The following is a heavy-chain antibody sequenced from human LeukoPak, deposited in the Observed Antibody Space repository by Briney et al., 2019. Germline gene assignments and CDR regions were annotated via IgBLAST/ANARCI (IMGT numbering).Heavy chain of an antibody. Sequence: ASVKVSCKASGYTFTGYHIHWERQAPGQGLEWMGWINPNSGGTNYAQKFQGRVTMTRDTSISTAYMELSRLRSDDTAVYYCARGGRGIVDASDIWGQGTMVTVSS. V-gene: IGHV1-2*02. J-gene: IGHJ3*02. CDR2: INPNSGGT. CDR3: ARGGRGIVDASDI. CDR1: GYTFTGYH. D-gene: IGHD1-26*01.